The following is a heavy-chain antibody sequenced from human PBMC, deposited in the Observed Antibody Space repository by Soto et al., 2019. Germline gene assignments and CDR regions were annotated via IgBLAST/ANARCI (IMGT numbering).Heavy chain of an antibody. J-gene: IGHJ2*01. CDR1: GGSISSYY. D-gene: IGHD1-26*01. CDR3: ARHVVVGATGNWYFDL. V-gene: IGHV4-59*08. Sequence: PSETLSLTCTVSGGSISSYYWSWIRLPPGKGLEWIGYIYYSGSTNYNPSLKSRVTISVDTSKNQFSLKLSSVTAADTAVYYCARHVVVGATGNWYFDLWGRGTLVTVSS. CDR2: IYYSGST.